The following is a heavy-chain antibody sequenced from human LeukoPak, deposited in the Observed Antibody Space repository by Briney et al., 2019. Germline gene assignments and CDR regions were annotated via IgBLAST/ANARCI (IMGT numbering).Heavy chain of an antibody. CDR2: IRYDGSNK. CDR1: GFTFSSYG. D-gene: IGHD3-3*01. J-gene: IGHJ3*02. CDR3: AKDRIGVLPDAFDI. V-gene: IGHV3-30*02. Sequence: QSGGSLRLSCAASGFTFSSYGMHWVRQAPGRGLEWVAFIRYDGSNKYYADSVKGRFTISRDNSKNTLYLQMNSLRAEDTAVYYCAKDRIGVLPDAFDIWGQGTMVTVSS.